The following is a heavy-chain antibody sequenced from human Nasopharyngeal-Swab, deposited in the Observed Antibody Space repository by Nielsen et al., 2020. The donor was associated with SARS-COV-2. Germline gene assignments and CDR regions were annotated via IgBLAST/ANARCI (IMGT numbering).Heavy chain of an antibody. CDR3: ARRAARDGYNYEVDP. J-gene: IGHJ5*02. V-gene: IGHV5-51*01. D-gene: IGHD5-24*01. Sequence: KVSCKASGYSFINYWIGWVRQMPGKGLEWMGSIYPGNSDTRYSPAFHGRVTISADKSINTAYIQWTSLRASDTAVYYCARRAARDGYNYEVDPWGQGTLVSVSS. CDR2: IYPGNSDT. CDR1: GYSFINYW.